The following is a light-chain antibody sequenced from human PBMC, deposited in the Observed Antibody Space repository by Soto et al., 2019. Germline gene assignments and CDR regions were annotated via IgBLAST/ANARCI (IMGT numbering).Light chain of an antibody. CDR3: SSYTVGGALL. V-gene: IGLV2-14*01. Sequence: QSALTQPASVSGSPGQSITIACTGTRSDVGSYNYVSWYQQQDPGKAPKLVVYEVSNRPSGISNRFSESKSGNTASLTISGLQPEDEADYYCSSYTVGGALLFGGGTKLTVL. CDR1: RSDVGSYNY. J-gene: IGLJ2*01. CDR2: EVS.